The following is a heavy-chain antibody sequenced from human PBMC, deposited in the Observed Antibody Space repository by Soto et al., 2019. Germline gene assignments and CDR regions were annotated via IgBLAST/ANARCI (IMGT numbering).Heavy chain of an antibody. D-gene: IGHD3-10*01. CDR1: GGSISSGDYY. CDR2: IYYSGST. Sequence: QVQLQESGPGLVKPSQTLSLTCTVSGGSISSGDYYWSWIRQPPGKGLEWIGYIYYSGSTYYNPSPKRRVTIPVDTSTTQCSRKLGSVTAADTAVYYCARDLGGFGGRLYYFDYWGQGTLVTVSS. J-gene: IGHJ4*02. CDR3: ARDLGGFGGRLYYFDY. V-gene: IGHV4-30-4*01.